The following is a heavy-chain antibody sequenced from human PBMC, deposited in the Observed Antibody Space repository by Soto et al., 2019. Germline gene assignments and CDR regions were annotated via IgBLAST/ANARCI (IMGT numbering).Heavy chain of an antibody. V-gene: IGHV4-34*10. CDR3: ARVPGP. CDR1: GGSFTGYY. J-gene: IGHJ5*02. D-gene: IGHD3-10*01. Sequence: SETLSLTCAVYGGSFTGYYWTWIRQTPGKGLEWIGEINYRGSSYYNPSLESRISMAVDTSKNQFSLKLRSVTAADTAVYYCARVPGPWGQGTLVTVS. CDR2: INYRGSS.